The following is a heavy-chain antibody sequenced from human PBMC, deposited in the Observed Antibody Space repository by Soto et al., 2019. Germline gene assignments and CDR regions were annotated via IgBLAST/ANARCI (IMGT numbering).Heavy chain of an antibody. CDR1: GGSVNSGDYY. CDR3: ARDVSYDGSGWANWFDP. CDR2: IHYSGNT. V-gene: IGHV4-31*03. J-gene: IGHJ5*02. D-gene: IGHD3-22*01. Sequence: QVQLQESGPGLVKPSQTLSLTCSVSGGSVNSGDYYWSWIRQHPGKGLEWIGYIHYSGNTYYNPSHKSRVTISLDTSRNQFSLKLNSVTAADTAVYFCARDVSYDGSGWANWFDPWGQGTLVTVSS.